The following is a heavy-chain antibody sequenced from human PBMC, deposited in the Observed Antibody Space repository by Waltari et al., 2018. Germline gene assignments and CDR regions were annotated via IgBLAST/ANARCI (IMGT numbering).Heavy chain of an antibody. D-gene: IGHD2-15*01. Sequence: ELQLVESGGGLIQPGGSLRLSCAAHGFNAKTAYMGWVRQALGKGLEWISVIYSGGITYYADSVKGRFTISRDSYRNTLSLQMISLRAEDTAVYYCARAESGGMFDYYYGMDVWGQGTTVTVSS. CDR1: GFNAKTAY. CDR3: ARAESGGMFDYYYGMDV. V-gene: IGHV3-53*01. J-gene: IGHJ6*02. CDR2: IYSGGIT.